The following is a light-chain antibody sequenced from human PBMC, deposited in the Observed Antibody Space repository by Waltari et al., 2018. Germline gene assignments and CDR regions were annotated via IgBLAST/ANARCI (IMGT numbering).Light chain of an antibody. CDR2: DND. J-gene: IGLJ2*01. CDR1: RPNLDYNY. CDR3: GTWDSSLTAVV. V-gene: IGLV1-51*01. Sequence: QSVLTQPPSVSAATGPRVTIPCSGWRPNLDYNYVSGYRQLPGTAPKLPIYDNDKRPSGIPDRFSGSKSGTSATLGITGLQTGDEADYYCGTWDSSLTAVVFGGGTKLTVL.